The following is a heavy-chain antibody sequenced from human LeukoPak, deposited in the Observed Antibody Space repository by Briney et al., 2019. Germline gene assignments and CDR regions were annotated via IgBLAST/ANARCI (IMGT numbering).Heavy chain of an antibody. D-gene: IGHD3-22*01. J-gene: IGHJ3*02. Sequence: GESLKISCKALGYSFTTYWIAWVRQMPGRGLDWMGIIYPGDSDTTYSPSFQGQVTISVDKSISTAYLQWSSLKASDTAMYYCARRDYDSSGYTDAFDIWGQGTMVTVSS. V-gene: IGHV5-51*01. CDR3: ARRDYDSSGYTDAFDI. CDR1: GYSFTTYW. CDR2: IYPGDSDT.